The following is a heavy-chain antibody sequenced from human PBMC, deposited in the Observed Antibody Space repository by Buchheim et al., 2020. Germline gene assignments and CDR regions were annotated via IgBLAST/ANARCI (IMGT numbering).Heavy chain of an antibody. V-gene: IGHV3-23*04. CDR2: IGTSAGST. Sequence: EVQLVESGGGLVKPGGSLRLSCAASGFTFSSYSMNWVRQAPGKGLEWVSNIGTSAGSTTYADSVKGRFTLFRDNSRNTLFLQMNSLRAEDTAVYYCATNQTLRHDHYVLDVWGQGTT. J-gene: IGHJ6*02. D-gene: IGHD1-1*01. CDR1: GFTFSSYS. CDR3: ATNQTLRHDHYVLDV.